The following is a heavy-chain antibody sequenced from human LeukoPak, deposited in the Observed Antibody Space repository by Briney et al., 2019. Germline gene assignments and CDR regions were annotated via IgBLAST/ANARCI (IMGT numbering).Heavy chain of an antibody. D-gene: IGHD4-17*01. V-gene: IGHV4-61*02. Sequence: SETLSLTCTVSGGSISSGSYYWSWIRQPAGKGLEWIGRIYTSGSTNYNPSLKSRVTISVDTSKNQFSLKLSSVTAADTAVYYCARVGAPYGDYGYYYYYMDVWGKGTTVTVSS. CDR1: GGSISSGSYY. CDR2: IYTSGST. CDR3: ARVGAPYGDYGYYYYYMDV. J-gene: IGHJ6*03.